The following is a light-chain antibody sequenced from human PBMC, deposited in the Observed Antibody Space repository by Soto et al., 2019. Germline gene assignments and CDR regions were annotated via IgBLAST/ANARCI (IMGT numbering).Light chain of an antibody. CDR2: AAS. Sequence: IQLTQSPSSLSASVGDRVTITCRASQGISSYLAWYQQKPGKAPKLLIYAASTLQSGVPSRFSGSGSGTDFTLTISSLQPEDFATYSCQQLNSYPQITFGPGTKVDIK. V-gene: IGKV1-9*01. CDR1: QGISSY. J-gene: IGKJ3*01. CDR3: QQLNSYPQIT.